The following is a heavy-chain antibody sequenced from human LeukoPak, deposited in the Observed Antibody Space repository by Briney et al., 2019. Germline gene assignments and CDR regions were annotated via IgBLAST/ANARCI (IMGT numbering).Heavy chain of an antibody. Sequence: GGSLRLSCAASGFIFHNYIMNWVRRAPGKGLERISGIRGGGDDTYYADSIKGRFTISRDNSKSTVYLQMNSLTAEDTAIYYCAKDGYGRSDYWGQGTLVTVSS. V-gene: IGHV3-23*01. CDR2: IRGGGDDT. J-gene: IGHJ4*02. CDR1: GFIFHNYI. D-gene: IGHD5-18*01. CDR3: AKDGYGRSDY.